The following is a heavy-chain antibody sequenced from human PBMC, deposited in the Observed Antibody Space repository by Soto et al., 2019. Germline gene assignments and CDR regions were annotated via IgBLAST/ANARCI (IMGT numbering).Heavy chain of an antibody. V-gene: IGHV4-31*03. Sequence: QVQLQESGPGLVKPSQTLSLTCTVSGASISSGGYYWSWIRQHPGKGLEWIGYIYYTGSTYYNPSRKSRVTMSVDTSKNQFSLRLSSVTAADTAVYYCARDLQFSRLFYGMDVWGQGTTVTVSS. J-gene: IGHJ6*02. CDR3: ARDLQFSRLFYGMDV. D-gene: IGHD3-3*02. CDR2: IYYTGST. CDR1: GASISSGGYY.